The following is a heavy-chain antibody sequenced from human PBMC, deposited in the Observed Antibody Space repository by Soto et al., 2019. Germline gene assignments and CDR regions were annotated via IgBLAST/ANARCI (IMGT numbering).Heavy chain of an antibody. CDR2: IKQDGSEK. V-gene: IGHV3-7*01. CDR3: ARDPVYGSSSWYGYYYYGMDV. J-gene: IGHJ6*02. D-gene: IGHD6-13*01. Sequence: GGSLRLSCAASGFTFSSYWMSWVRQAPGKGLEWVANIKQDGSEKYYVDSVKGRFTISRDNAKNSLYLQMNSLRAEDTAVYYCARDPVYGSSSWYGYYYYGMDVWGQGTTVTVSS. CDR1: GFTFSSYW.